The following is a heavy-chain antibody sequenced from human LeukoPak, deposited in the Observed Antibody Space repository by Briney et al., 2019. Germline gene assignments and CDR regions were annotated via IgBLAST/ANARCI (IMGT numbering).Heavy chain of an antibody. CDR3: ARHADSGFGELAFDY. CDR1: GGSISSYY. CDR2: MFYSGTT. D-gene: IGHD3-10*01. V-gene: IGHV4-59*08. J-gene: IGHJ4*02. Sequence: SETLSLTCTVSGGSISSYYWSWIRQPPGKGLEWIGSMFYSGTTNYNPSLKSRVTISVDTSKNQFSLKLTSVTAADTAVYYCARHADSGFGELAFDYWGQGTLVTVSS.